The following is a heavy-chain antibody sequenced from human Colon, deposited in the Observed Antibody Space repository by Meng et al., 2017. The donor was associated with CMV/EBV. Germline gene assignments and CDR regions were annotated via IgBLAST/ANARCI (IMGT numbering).Heavy chain of an antibody. CDR1: GFSFSSSW. CDR2: VKPDGSDK. Sequence: EVQLVESGGGLFQPGGSLRLSCAASGFSFSSSWMFWVRQAPARGLEWTANVKPDGSDKFYVDSVKGRFTISRDNAKNSLYLQMNSLRVEDTAVYYCTGGGYWGQGILVTVSS. J-gene: IGHJ4*02. V-gene: IGHV3-7*02. CDR3: TGGGY. D-gene: IGHD3-16*01.